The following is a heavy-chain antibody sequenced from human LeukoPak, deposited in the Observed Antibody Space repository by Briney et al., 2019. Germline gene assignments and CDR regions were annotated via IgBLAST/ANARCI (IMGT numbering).Heavy chain of an antibody. CDR3: AVPWRDGYFFDY. CDR2: IYYSGST. D-gene: IGHD5-24*01. Sequence: PSETLSLTCTVSGGSISSSSYYWGWIRQPPGKGLEWIGSIYYSGSTYYNPSLKSRVTISVDTSKNQFSLKLSSVTAADTAVYYCAVPWRDGYFFDYWGQGTLVTASS. J-gene: IGHJ4*02. CDR1: GGSISSSSYY. V-gene: IGHV4-39*01.